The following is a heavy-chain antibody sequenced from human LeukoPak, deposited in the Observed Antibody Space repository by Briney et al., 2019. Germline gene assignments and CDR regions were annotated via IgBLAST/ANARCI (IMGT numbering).Heavy chain of an antibody. CDR3: AREPPGYGPNDY. J-gene: IGHJ4*02. CDR2: ISSSSSYI. CDR1: GFTFSSYS. D-gene: IGHD5-18*01. V-gene: IGHV3-21*01. Sequence: PGGSLRLSCAASGFTFSSYSMNWVRQAPGKGLEWVSSISSSSSYIYYADSVKGRFTISRDNAKNSLYLQMNSLRAEDTAVYYCAREPPGYGPNDYWGQGTLVTVSS.